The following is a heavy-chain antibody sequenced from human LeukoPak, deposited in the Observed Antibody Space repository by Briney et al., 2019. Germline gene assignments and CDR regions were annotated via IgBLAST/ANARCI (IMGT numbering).Heavy chain of an antibody. CDR1: GGTFSSYA. V-gene: IGHV1-69*06. D-gene: IGHD5-12*01. CDR2: IIPIFGTA. J-gene: IGHJ4*02. CDR3: AREGVDIVATYFDY. Sequence: SVKVSCKASGGTFSSYAIRWVRQAPGQGLEWMGGIIPIFGTASYAQKFQGRVTITADKSTSTAYMELSSLRSEDTAVYYCAREGVDIVATYFDYWGQGTLVTVSS.